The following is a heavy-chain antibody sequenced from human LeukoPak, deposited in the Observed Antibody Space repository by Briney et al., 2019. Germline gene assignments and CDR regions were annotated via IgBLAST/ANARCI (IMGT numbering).Heavy chain of an antibody. CDR3: ASRWQQLLNY. CDR1: GFTFSYYY. D-gene: IGHD6-13*01. J-gene: IGHJ4*02. Sequence: GGSLRLSCAASGFTFSYYYMSWIRQAPGKGLEWVSYISSSGTTIYYADSVKGRFTISRDNAKNSLYLQLNSLRAEDTAVYYCASRWQQLLNYWGQGTLVTVSS. V-gene: IGHV3-11*04. CDR2: ISSSGTTI.